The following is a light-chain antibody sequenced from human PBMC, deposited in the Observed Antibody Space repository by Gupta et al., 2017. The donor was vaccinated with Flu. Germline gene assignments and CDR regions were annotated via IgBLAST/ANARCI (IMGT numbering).Light chain of an antibody. CDR1: QSISSTY. V-gene: IGKV3-20*01. CDR2: GAS. J-gene: IGKJ3*01. CDR3: QQYGGSPG. Sequence: PGTLSLSPGERATLSCRASQSISSTYLAWYQQKPGQAPRLLISGASKRATGIPDRFSGSGSGXDFTLIXNRLEPEDFAVYYCQQYGGSPGFGXGTRVDIK.